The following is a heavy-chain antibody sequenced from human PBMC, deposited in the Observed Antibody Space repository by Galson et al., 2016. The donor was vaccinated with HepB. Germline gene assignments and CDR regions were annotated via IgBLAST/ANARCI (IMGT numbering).Heavy chain of an antibody. Sequence: LRLSCAASEFTFSTYGMHWVRQAPGKGLEWVALIWHDGSNKYYADSVKGRFTISRDNPKNTLYLQMNSLEVEDTAVYYCAREMHVAAAAAFDFWGRGTLVTVSS. D-gene: IGHD6-13*01. J-gene: IGHJ4*02. CDR2: IWHDGSNK. CDR1: EFTFSTYG. V-gene: IGHV3-33*01. CDR3: AREMHVAAAAAFDF.